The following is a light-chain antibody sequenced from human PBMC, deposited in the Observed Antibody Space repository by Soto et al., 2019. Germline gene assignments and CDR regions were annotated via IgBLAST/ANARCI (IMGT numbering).Light chain of an antibody. CDR1: QSIGSSY. CDR3: QQFDSSWLT. CDR2: GTS. Sequence: ENVLTQSPGTLSLSPGERATLSCRASQSIGSSYLAWYQQKPGHAPRLIIYGTSNRATGIPDRFSGSGSGTDFTLNISRLEPDDFAVYYCQQFDSSWLTFGQGTKVEIK. V-gene: IGKV3-20*01. J-gene: IGKJ1*01.